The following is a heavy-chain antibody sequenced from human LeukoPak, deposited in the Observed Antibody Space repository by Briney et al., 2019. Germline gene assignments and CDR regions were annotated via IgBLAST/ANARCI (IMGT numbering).Heavy chain of an antibody. J-gene: IGHJ4*02. Sequence: SETLSLTCAVYGGSFSGYYWSWIRQPPGKGLEWIGEINHSGSTNYNPSLKSRVTISVDTSKNQFSLKLSSVTAADTAVYYCARGLLGYFDYWGQGTLVTVSS. V-gene: IGHV4-34*01. CDR3: ARGLLGYFDY. CDR2: INHSGST. D-gene: IGHD3-16*01. CDR1: GGSFSGYY.